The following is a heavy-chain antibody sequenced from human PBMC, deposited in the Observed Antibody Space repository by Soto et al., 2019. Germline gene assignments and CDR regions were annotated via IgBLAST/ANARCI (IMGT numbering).Heavy chain of an antibody. CDR1: GFTFSSYG. CDR2: IWYDGSNK. Sequence: PGGSLRLSCAASGFTFSSYGMHWVRQAPGKGLEWVAVIWYDGSNKYYADSVKGRFTISRDNSKNTLYLQMNSLRAEDTAVYYCARAYEKGAVGYYYYYMDVWGKGTTVTVSS. J-gene: IGHJ6*03. D-gene: IGHD5-12*01. V-gene: IGHV3-33*01. CDR3: ARAYEKGAVGYYYYYMDV.